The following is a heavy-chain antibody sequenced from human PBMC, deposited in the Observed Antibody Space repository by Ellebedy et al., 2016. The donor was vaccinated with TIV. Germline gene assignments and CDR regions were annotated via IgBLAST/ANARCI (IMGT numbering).Heavy chain of an antibody. CDR3: ARGGVGRYCTDGVCQQALDY. Sequence: ASVKVSCKASGYTFSSYAMHWVRQAPGQRLEWMGWINAGNGHTKYSQNLQGRVTITWDTSASTAYMELSRLRSADTAVYYCARGGVGRYCTDGVCQQALDYWGQGTLVTVSS. J-gene: IGHJ4*02. V-gene: IGHV1-3*01. CDR1: GYTFSSYA. CDR2: INAGNGHT. D-gene: IGHD2-8*01.